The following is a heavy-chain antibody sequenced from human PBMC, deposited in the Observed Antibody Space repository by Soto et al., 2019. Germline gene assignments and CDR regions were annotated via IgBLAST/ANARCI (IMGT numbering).Heavy chain of an antibody. V-gene: IGHV3-30*03. CDR2: ISYDSTKT. J-gene: IGHJ6*02. CDR1: GFTFNSYG. D-gene: IGHD1-26*01. CDR3: ARTRSAWSDFHYYYLDV. Sequence: GGFLRLSCAASGFTFNSYGMHWVRQCPGNGLEWVAFISYDSTKTYYADSVKGRFTISRDNSNSAMYVQMNSLTGEDTAVYYCARTRSAWSDFHYYYLDVWGQGTTVTVYS.